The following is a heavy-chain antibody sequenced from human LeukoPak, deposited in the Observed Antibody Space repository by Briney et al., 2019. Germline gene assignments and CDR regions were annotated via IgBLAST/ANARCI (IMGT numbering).Heavy chain of an antibody. CDR2: INPSGSST. D-gene: IGHD2-15*01. V-gene: IGHV1-46*01. J-gene: IGHJ6*03. CDR1: GYSFTSYY. CDR3: AKETYWAAWYYMDV. Sequence: ASVKVSCKASGYSFTSYYMHWVRQAPGQGLEWMGLINPSGSSTTYAQKFQGRVTMTRDMFTSTDYMELTSLTSDDTAVYYCAKETYWAAWYYMDVWGKETTVTISS.